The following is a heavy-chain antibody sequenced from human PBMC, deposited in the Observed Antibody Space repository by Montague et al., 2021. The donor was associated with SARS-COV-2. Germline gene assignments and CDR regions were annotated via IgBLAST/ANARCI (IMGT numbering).Heavy chain of an antibody. CDR2: ISYDGSNK. D-gene: IGHD4-17*01. Sequence: SLRLSCAASGFTFSSYAMHWVRQAPGKGLEWVAVISYDGSNKYYADSVKGRFTISRDNSKNTLYLQMNSLRAEDTAVYYCAGELADYGDFDYWGQGTLVTVSS. CDR3: AGELADYGDFDY. J-gene: IGHJ4*02. V-gene: IGHV3-30-3*01. CDR1: GFTFSSYA.